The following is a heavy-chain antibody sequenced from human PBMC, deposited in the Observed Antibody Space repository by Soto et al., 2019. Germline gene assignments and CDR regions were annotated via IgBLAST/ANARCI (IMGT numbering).Heavy chain of an antibody. CDR3: ARDRADQYDFWSGYRLFDAFDI. CDR2: TYYRSKWYN. J-gene: IGHJ3*02. CDR1: GDSVSSNSAA. Sequence: SQTLSLTCAISGDSVSSNSAAWNWIRQSPSRGLKWLGKTYYRSKWYNDYAVSVKSRITINPDTSKNQFSLQLNSVTPEDTAVYYCARDRADQYDFWSGYRLFDAFDIWGQGTMVTVSS. D-gene: IGHD3-3*01. V-gene: IGHV6-1*01.